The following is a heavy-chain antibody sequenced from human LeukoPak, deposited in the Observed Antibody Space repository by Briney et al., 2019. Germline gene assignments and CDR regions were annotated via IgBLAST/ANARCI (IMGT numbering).Heavy chain of an antibody. CDR3: ARDSGWSPFDI. CDR1: GFTLSNSG. J-gene: IGHJ3*02. CDR2: IWSDGSTK. V-gene: IGHV3-33*01. Sequence: GRCLRLSCAASGFTLSNSGMHWVRQAPVKGLEWVAVIWSDGSTKDYADSVKGRFTISRDNSKNTLYLQMNSLRAEDTAVYYCARDSGWSPFDIWGQGTMATVSS. D-gene: IGHD3-3*01.